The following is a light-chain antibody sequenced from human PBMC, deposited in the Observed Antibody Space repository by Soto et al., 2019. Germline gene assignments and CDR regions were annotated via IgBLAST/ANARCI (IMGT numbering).Light chain of an antibody. J-gene: IGLJ1*01. CDR1: SSDVGGYDY. CDR2: EVS. Sequence: QSVLTQPASVSGSPGQSITISCTGTSSDVGGYDYVSWYQQQSGKAPKLIIYEVSSRPSGVSNRFSGSKSGNTDSLTISGLQADDEADYYCYSFTSSRAYVFGVGTKLTVL. CDR3: YSFTSSRAYV. V-gene: IGLV2-14*01.